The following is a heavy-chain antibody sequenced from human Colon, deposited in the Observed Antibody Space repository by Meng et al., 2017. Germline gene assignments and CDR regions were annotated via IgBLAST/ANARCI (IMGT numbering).Heavy chain of an antibody. J-gene: IGHJ4*02. CDR3: AKNGEFNSDYYGHY. CDR1: GFTFASYA. Sequence: EVQLLESGGGLAQPGGSLRLSCAVSGFTFASYAMSWVRQAPGKGLEWVAAISGSGGRTFYADSVKGRFTISRDPSKNTVSLQMNSLRVEDTALYYCAKNGEFNSDYYGHYWGQGTLVTVSS. D-gene: IGHD5-12*01. V-gene: IGHV3-23*01. CDR2: ISGSGGRT.